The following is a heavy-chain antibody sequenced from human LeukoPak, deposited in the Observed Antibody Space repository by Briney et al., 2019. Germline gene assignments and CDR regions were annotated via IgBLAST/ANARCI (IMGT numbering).Heavy chain of an antibody. CDR1: GYSFTNYW. D-gene: IGHD4-17*01. CDR3: AGARHGDYRWDY. Sequence: GESLKISCKDSGYSFTNYWIGWVRQMPGKGLEWMGIIHSADSNTKYSPSFQGQVTISADKSISTAYLQWSGLKASDTAMYYCAGARHGDYRWDYWGQGTLVTVSS. V-gene: IGHV5-51*01. J-gene: IGHJ4*02. CDR2: IHSADSNT.